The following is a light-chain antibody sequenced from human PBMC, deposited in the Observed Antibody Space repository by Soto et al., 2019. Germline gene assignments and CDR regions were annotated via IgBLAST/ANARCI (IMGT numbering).Light chain of an antibody. V-gene: IGKV3-15*01. CDR1: QSVSSS. CDR3: QQYNNWPPT. CDR2: GAS. J-gene: IGKJ1*01. Sequence: ETVMTQSPVTLSVSPGERATLSCRASQSVSSSLAWYQQKPGQAPKVLIYGASTRATGIPARFSGGGSGTEFTLTISSLQSEDFAVYYCQQYNNWPPTFGQGTKVELK.